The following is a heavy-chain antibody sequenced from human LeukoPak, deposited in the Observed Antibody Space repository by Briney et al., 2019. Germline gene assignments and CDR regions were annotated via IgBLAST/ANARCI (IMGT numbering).Heavy chain of an antibody. D-gene: IGHD7-27*01. CDR3: ARSVRPITGDLGYFDF. V-gene: IGHV3-30-3*01. Sequence: TGRSLRLSCAASGFTFSSYAMHWVRQAPGKGLEWVAVISYDGSNKYYADSVKGRFTISRDNSKNTLYLQMNSLRAEDTAVYYCARSVRPITGDLGYFDFWGQGTLVTVSS. CDR1: GFTFSSYA. CDR2: ISYDGSNK. J-gene: IGHJ4*02.